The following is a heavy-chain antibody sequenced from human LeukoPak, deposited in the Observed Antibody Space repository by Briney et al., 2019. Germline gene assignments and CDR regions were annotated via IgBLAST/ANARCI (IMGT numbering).Heavy chain of an antibody. Sequence: GRSLRLSCAASGFTFDDYAMHWVRQAPGKGLVWVSRINTDGSSTSYADSVKGRFTISRDNAKNTLYLQMNSLRAEDTAVYYCARDRREFDYWGQGTLVTVSS. J-gene: IGHJ4*02. CDR2: INTDGSST. CDR1: GFTFDDYA. CDR3: ARDRREFDY. D-gene: IGHD3-10*01. V-gene: IGHV3-74*01.